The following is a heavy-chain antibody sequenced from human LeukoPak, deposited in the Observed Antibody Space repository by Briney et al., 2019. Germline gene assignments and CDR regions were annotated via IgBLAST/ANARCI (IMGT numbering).Heavy chain of an antibody. CDR2: IYHSGST. CDR3: ARDRGGRIEGAEFDP. Sequence: PSETLSLTCTVSGYSISSGYYWGWIRQPPGKGLEWIGSIYHSGSTYYNPSLKSRVTISVDTSKNQFSLKLSSVTAADTAVYYCARDRGGRIEGAEFDPWGQGTLVTVSS. CDR1: GYSISSGYY. V-gene: IGHV4-38-2*02. D-gene: IGHD1-26*01. J-gene: IGHJ5*02.